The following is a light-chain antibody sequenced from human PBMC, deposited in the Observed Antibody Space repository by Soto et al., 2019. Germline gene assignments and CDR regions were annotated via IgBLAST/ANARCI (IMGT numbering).Light chain of an antibody. CDR3: QPTYRTPST. V-gene: IGKV1-39*01. Sequence: IKMTQSPSSLSASVGDRITITCRASQSISVYLNWYQPPPGKAPKLMIYGASSLQSGVPSRLSVSPSGKDFALTLSSMQPEEGAADFCQPTYRTPSTFGQGTKVDIK. CDR2: GAS. CDR1: QSISVY. J-gene: IGKJ1*01.